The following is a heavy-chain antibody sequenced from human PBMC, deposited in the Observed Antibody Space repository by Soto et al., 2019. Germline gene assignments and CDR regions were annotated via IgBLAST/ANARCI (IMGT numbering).Heavy chain of an antibody. Sequence: SQTLSLTCAISGDSVSISSAAWNLIRQSPSRGLEWLGRTYYRSKWYNDYPISVKSRITINPDTSKNQFSLQLNSVTPEDTAVYYCARDYGYTAMQNSYYYGMDVWGQGTTVTVSS. CDR2: TYYRSKWYN. D-gene: IGHD5-18*01. CDR3: ARDYGYTAMQNSYYYGMDV. J-gene: IGHJ6*02. CDR1: GDSVSISSAA. V-gene: IGHV6-1*01.